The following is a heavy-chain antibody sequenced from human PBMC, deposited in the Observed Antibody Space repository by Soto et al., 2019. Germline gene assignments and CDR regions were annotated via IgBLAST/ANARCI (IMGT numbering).Heavy chain of an antibody. Sequence: EVPLLESGGGLVQPGGSLRLSCAASGFTFSSYAMSWVRQAPGKGLEWVSVISGSGGSTYYADSVKGRFTISRDNSKNTLYLQMNSLRAEDTALYYCARRGSGGWFDPWGQGTLVTVSS. CDR1: GFTFSSYA. V-gene: IGHV3-23*01. CDR2: ISGSGGST. D-gene: IGHD3-16*01. J-gene: IGHJ5*02. CDR3: ARRGSGGWFDP.